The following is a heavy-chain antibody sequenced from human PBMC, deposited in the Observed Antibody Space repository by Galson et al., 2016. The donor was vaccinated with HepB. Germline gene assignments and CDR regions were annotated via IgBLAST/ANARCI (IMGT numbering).Heavy chain of an antibody. CDR3: ARLGPAGVGHFGP. D-gene: IGHD6-19*01. J-gene: IGHJ5*02. CDR1: GDSIRSSNYN. V-gene: IGHV4-39*01. CDR2: IHSSAIA. Sequence: SETLSLTCAVSGDSIRSSNYNWGWIRQPPGKGLEWIATIHSSAIAYHNSSLRSRATFFVDTSRNQFSLQLTSVTAADTAVYYCARLGPAGVGHFGPWGQGTLVTVSS.